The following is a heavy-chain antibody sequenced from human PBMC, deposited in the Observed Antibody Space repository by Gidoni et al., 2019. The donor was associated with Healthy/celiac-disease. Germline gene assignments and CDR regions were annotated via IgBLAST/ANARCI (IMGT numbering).Heavy chain of an antibody. V-gene: IGHV3-21*01. CDR3: ARDLMRRYCSGGSCYSYYYYGMDV. CDR2: ISSSSSYI. Sequence: EVQLVESGGGLVKPGGSLRLSCAASGFTFSSYSMNWVRQAPGKGLEWVSSISSSSSYIYYADSVKGRFTISRDNAKNSLYPQMNSLRAEDTAVYYCARDLMRRYCSGGSCYSYYYYGMDVWGQGTTVTVSS. CDR1: GFTFSSYS. J-gene: IGHJ6*02. D-gene: IGHD2-15*01.